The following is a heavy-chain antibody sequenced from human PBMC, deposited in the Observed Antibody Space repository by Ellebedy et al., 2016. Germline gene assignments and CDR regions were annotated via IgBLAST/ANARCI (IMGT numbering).Heavy chain of an antibody. CDR1: TFSNYA. D-gene: IGHD6-19*01. Sequence: TFSNYAMSWVRQPPGKGLEWIGTTHSSGSTYYNPSLKSRVTISADTSKNQFSLKLNSVTAADTAVYYCARGIVGAGTLRWFNPWGQGAQVTVSS. CDR2: THSSGST. V-gene: IGHV4-39*07. CDR3: ARGIVGAGTLRWFNP. J-gene: IGHJ5*02.